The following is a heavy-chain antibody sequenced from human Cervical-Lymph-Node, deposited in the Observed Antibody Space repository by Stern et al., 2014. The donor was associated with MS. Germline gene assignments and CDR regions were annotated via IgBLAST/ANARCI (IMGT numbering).Heavy chain of an antibody. CDR1: GFSFSTYA. CDR2: ISGSGGST. D-gene: IGHD3-3*01. V-gene: IGHV3-23*04. J-gene: IGHJ6*02. Sequence: VQLVESGGGLVQPGGSLRLSCEATGFSFSTYAMTWVRQAPGKGLEWVTAISGSGGSTYYADSVTGRFTVSRDNSISTLYLQMDSLRAEDTAVYFCAKGTNDFWSGSPLYYYAMDVWGQGTTVTVSS. CDR3: AKGTNDFWSGSPLYYYAMDV.